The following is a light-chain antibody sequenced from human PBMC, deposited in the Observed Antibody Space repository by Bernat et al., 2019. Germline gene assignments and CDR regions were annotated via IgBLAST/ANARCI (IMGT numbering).Light chain of an antibody. V-gene: IGLV3-1*01. CDR2: RDD. CDR3: QAWDSSVGV. Sequence: SYELIQPPSVSVSPGQTASITCSGNRLSNAGWDQQKPGQSPVVVIFRDDKRPSGIPERFSGSKFGNTATLTISGTQAIDEADYYCQAWDSSVGVFGGGTKLTVL. CDR1: RLSN. J-gene: IGLJ3*02.